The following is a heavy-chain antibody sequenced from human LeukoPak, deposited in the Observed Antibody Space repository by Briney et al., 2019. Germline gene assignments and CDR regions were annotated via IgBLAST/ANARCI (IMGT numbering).Heavy chain of an antibody. CDR2: ISGSGGSA. D-gene: IGHD3-16*01. V-gene: IGHV3-23*01. CDR3: AKDSYGFFGGHFDP. CDR1: GFTFSSYA. J-gene: IGHJ5*02. Sequence: PGGSLRLSCTASGFTFSSYAMSWVRQAPGQGLEWVSAISGSGGSAYYADSVKGRFTISRDNSKNTLYLQMNSLRAEDTAVYYCAKDSYGFFGGHFDPWGQGTLVTVSS.